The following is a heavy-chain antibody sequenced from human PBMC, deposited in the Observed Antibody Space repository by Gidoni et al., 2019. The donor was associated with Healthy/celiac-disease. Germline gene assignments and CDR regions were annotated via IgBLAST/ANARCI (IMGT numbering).Heavy chain of an antibody. J-gene: IGHJ3*02. CDR3: AHTNCGGDCYYDAFDI. Sequence: QITLKESGPTLVKPTQTLTLTSTFPGFSLTTSGVGVGWIRQPPGKALEWLALIYWDDDKRYSPSLKSRLTITKDTSKNQVVLTMTNMDPVDTATYYCAHTNCGGDCYYDAFDIWGQGTMVTVFS. V-gene: IGHV2-5*02. D-gene: IGHD2-21*02. CDR1: GFSLTTSGVG. CDR2: IYWDDDK.